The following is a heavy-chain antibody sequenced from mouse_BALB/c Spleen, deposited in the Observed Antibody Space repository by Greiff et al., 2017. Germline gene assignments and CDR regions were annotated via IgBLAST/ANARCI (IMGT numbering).Heavy chain of an antibody. CDR1: GYTFTDYA. CDR3: ARGGYGYDEGYFDV. CDR2: ISTYYGDA. J-gene: IGHJ1*01. V-gene: IGHV1S137*01. Sequence: QVQLQQSGAELVRPGVSVKISCKGSGYTFTDYAMHWVKQSHAKSLEWIGVISTYYGDASYNQKFKGKATMTVDKSSSTAYMELARLTSEDSAIYYCARGGYGYDEGYFDVWGAGTTVTVSS. D-gene: IGHD2-2*01.